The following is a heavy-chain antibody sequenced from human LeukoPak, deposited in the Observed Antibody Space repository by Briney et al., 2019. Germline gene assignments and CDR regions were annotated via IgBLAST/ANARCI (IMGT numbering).Heavy chain of an antibody. J-gene: IGHJ4*02. D-gene: IGHD2-2*01. V-gene: IGHV1-18*01. CDR1: GSTFSNFG. Sequence: AASVKVSCTASGSTFSNFGISWVGQAPGQGLEWMGWTSGTSGNPTYRRKCQGSLTVTTDTSTSTAYMERRNLRADDTAVYYCAREETSTDDYWGQGTLVTVSS. CDR3: AREETSTDDY. CDR2: TSGTSGNP.